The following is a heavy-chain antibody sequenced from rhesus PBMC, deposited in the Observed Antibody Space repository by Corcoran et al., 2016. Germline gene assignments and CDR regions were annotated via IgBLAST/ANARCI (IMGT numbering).Heavy chain of an antibody. Sequence: QVQLQQSSPGLVKPSETLSLTCAVSGASIRTNSWSWIRQSPGKGWEWIGTIDGGNGGTRYNPSLNNRITISTDTSKNQFSLNLIVVTAADTAVYYCARDFAYWGQGVLVTVSS. J-gene: IGHJ4*01. CDR1: GASIRTNS. V-gene: IGHV4-147*01. CDR2: IDGGNGGT. CDR3: ARDFAY.